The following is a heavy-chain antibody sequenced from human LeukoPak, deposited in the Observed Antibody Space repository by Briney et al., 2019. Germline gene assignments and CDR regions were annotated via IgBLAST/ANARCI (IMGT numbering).Heavy chain of an antibody. Sequence: GGSLRHSCAASGFTFSSYAMHWVRQAPGKGLEWVAVISYDGSNKYYADSVKGRFTISRDNSKNTLYLQMNSLRAEDTAVYYCARDYYYGSGIPPDYWGQGTLVTVSS. J-gene: IGHJ4*02. CDR2: ISYDGSNK. CDR1: GFTFSSYA. CDR3: ARDYYYGSGIPPDY. D-gene: IGHD3-10*01. V-gene: IGHV3-30-3*01.